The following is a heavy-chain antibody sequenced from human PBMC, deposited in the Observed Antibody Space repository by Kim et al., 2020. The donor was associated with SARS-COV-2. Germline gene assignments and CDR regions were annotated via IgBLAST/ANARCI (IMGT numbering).Heavy chain of an antibody. CDR2: GGTT. J-gene: IGHJ4*02. V-gene: IGHV3-53*04. Sequence: GGTTYYADSVKGRFTISSHNSKNTLYLQMNSLRAEDTAVYYCARGSPFHYWGQGTLVTVSS. CDR3: ARGSPFHY.